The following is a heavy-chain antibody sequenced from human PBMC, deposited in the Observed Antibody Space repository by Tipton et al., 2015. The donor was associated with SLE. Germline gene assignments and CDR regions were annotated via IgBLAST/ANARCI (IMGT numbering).Heavy chain of an antibody. Sequence: SLRLSCAASGFNLSDYYMSWIRQAPGKGLEWVSYISSSGSTIYYADSVKGRFTISRDNAKNSLYLQMNSLRAEDTAVYYCARSGSYPFYYYYMDVWGKGTTVTVSS. D-gene: IGHD1-26*01. J-gene: IGHJ6*03. CDR1: GFNLSDYY. V-gene: IGHV3-11*01. CDR2: ISSSGSTI. CDR3: ARSGSYPFYYYYMDV.